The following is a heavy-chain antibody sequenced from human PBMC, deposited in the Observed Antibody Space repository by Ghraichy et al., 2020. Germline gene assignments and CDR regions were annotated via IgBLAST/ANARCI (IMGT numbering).Heavy chain of an antibody. D-gene: IGHD1-26*01. CDR3: ATVQVVGATRCDAFDI. V-gene: IGHV1-69*10. CDR1: GGTFSSYA. CDR2: IIPIFGIA. Sequence: SVKVSCKASGGTFSSYAISWVRQAPGQGLEWMGGIIPIFGIANYAQKFQGRVTITADKSTSTAYMELSSLRSEDTAVYYCATVQVVGATRCDAFDIWGQGTMVTVSS. J-gene: IGHJ3*02.